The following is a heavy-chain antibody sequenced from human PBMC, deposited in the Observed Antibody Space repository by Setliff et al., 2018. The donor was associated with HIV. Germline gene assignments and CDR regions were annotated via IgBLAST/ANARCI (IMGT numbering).Heavy chain of an antibody. Sequence: SETLSLTSAGYGGSFSGFYCSWIRQPPGKGLEYIGEVDDSGGSNYNPSLKSRVSISVDTSKNQFSLRLSSVTAADTAVYYCARVGEQLLLGFEFWGQGTLVTVSS. D-gene: IGHD3-10*01. V-gene: IGHV4-34*01. CDR2: VDDSGGS. CDR1: GGSFSGFY. CDR3: ARVGEQLLLGFEF. J-gene: IGHJ4*02.